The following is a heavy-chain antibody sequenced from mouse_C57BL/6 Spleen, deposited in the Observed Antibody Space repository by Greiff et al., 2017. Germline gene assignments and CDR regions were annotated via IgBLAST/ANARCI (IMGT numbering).Heavy chain of an antibody. Sequence: QVQLQQSGPGLVQPSQSLSITCTVSGFSLTSYGVHWVRQSPGTGLEWLGVIWRGGSTDYNAAFMSRLSITKDNSKSQVFFKMNSLQADDTAIYYCAKNLYIGLDAMDYWGQGTSVTVSS. D-gene: IGHD2-12*01. CDR2: IWRGGST. J-gene: IGHJ4*01. CDR1: GFSLTSYG. V-gene: IGHV2-5*01. CDR3: AKNLYIGLDAMDY.